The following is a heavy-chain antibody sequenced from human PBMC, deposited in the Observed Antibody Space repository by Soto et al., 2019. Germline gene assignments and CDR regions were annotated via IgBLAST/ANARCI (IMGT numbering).Heavy chain of an antibody. J-gene: IGHJ6*02. V-gene: IGHV1-8*01. D-gene: IGHD3-10*01. CDR3: ASAGTHDIGSGSYFVAEKDYYYYYGMDV. CDR2: MNPNSGST. Sequence: GASVKVSCKASGYTFTNYDINWVRQATGQGPEYMGWMNPNSGSTSYVQKFQGRVTMTSDTSTSTVYMELSSLRSEDTAVYYCASAGTHDIGSGSYFVAEKDYYYYYGMDVWGQGTTVTVSS. CDR1: GYTFTNYD.